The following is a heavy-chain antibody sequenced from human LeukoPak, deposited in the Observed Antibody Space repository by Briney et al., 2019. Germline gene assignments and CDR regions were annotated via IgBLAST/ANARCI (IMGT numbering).Heavy chain of an antibody. CDR3: VRSRGYSYGYSYYFDY. D-gene: IGHD5-18*01. V-gene: IGHV5-51*01. J-gene: IGHJ4*02. CDR1: GYSFTTNW. CDR2: IYPGDSET. Sequence: GESLKISCKGSGYSFTTNWIGWVRQMPGKGLEWMGIIYPGDSETRYSPSFQGQVTISADKSITTAYLQWSSLKASETAMYYCVRSRGYSYGYSYYFDYWGQGTLVTVSS.